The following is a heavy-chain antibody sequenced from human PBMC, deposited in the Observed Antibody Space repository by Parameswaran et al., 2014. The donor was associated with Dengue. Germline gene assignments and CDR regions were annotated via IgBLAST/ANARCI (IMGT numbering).Heavy chain of an antibody. Sequence: WIRQPPGKGLEWVSYISSSSSTIYYADSVKGRFTISRDNAKNSLYLQMNSLRDEDTAVYYCARDRPLYYYGMDVWGQGTTVTVSS. J-gene: IGHJ6*02. V-gene: IGHV3-48*02. CDR3: ARDRPLYYYGMDV. CDR2: ISSSSSTI.